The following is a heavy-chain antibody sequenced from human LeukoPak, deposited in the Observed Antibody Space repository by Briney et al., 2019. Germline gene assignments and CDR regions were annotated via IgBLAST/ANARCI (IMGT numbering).Heavy chain of an antibody. J-gene: IGHJ4*02. Sequence: GGSLRLSCAASGFTFSSYWMSWVRQAPGKGLEWVANIKQDGSEKYSVDSMKGRFTISRDNAKDSVYLQMNSLRAEDTAVYYCAREGVGELVYWGQGTLVTVSS. CDR3: AREGVGELVY. D-gene: IGHD3-10*01. V-gene: IGHV3-7*03. CDR2: IKQDGSEK. CDR1: GFTFSSYW.